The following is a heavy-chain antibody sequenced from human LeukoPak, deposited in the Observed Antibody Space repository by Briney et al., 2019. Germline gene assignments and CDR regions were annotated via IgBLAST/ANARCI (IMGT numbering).Heavy chain of an antibody. V-gene: IGHV3-7*03. CDR1: GFTFSSYW. J-gene: IGHJ5*02. CDR3: AKDAQPRSRWFDP. D-gene: IGHD1-14*01. Sequence: GGSLRLSCAASGFTFSSYWMIWVRQAPGKGLEWVANIKQDGSEKCYVDSVKGRFTISRDNAKNALYLQMNSLRAEDTAIYYCAKDAQPRSRWFDPWGQGTLVSVSS. CDR2: IKQDGSEK.